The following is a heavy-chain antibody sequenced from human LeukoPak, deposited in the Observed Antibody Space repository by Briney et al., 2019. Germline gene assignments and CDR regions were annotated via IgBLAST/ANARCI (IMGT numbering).Heavy chain of an antibody. D-gene: IGHD1-26*01. CDR3: VRVGGATAFDI. Sequence: GGSLRHSCAASGFPFSDYYMSWIRQAPGKGLEWVSYMSSSGTTMDYADSVKGRFTISRDNAKNSLYLQMNSLRAEDTAVYYCVRVGGATAFDIWGQGTMVTVSS. J-gene: IGHJ3*02. CDR2: MSSSGTTM. CDR1: GFPFSDYY. V-gene: IGHV3-11*01.